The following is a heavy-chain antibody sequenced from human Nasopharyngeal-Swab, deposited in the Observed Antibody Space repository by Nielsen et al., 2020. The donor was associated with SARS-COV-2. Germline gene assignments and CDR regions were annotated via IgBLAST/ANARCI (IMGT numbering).Heavy chain of an antibody. J-gene: IGHJ4*02. D-gene: IGHD6-19*01. CDR3: ARRGGIAVAGTGLFDF. CDR2: ISYTGNT. V-gene: IGHV4-59*12. Sequence: SETLSLTCTVSGASMSSYYWSWIRQPPGKGLEWIGSISYTGNTYYNPSLKSRVTISVDTSKNQFSLKLSSVTAADTAVYYCARRGGIAVAGTGLFDFWGQGTLVTVSS. CDR1: GASMSSYY.